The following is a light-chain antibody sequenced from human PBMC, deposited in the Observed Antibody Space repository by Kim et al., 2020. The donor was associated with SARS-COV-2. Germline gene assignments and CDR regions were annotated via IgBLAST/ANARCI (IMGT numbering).Light chain of an antibody. CDR3: QQRGS. J-gene: IGKJ5*01. Sequence: APLSLSPGERASLSCRASQSVTNNLAWYKQKPVQAPRLLIYDASSRATGIPARFSGSGSGTDFTLTISSLEPEDFAIYYCQQRGSFGQGTRLEIK. V-gene: IGKV3-11*01. CDR1: QSVTNN. CDR2: DAS.